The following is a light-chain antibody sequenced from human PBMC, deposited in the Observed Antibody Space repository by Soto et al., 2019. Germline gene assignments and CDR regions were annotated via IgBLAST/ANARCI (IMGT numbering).Light chain of an antibody. CDR1: QSVSSTY. Sequence: EIVLTQSPDTLSLFPGERATLSCRASQSVSSTYLAWYQQKPGQAPRPLISAASSRATGTPDRFSGSVSGTDFTLTISRLEPEYFAVYYCQQYGSSRWTFGQGTKVEIK. CDR2: AAS. CDR3: QQYGSSRWT. J-gene: IGKJ1*01. V-gene: IGKV3-20*01.